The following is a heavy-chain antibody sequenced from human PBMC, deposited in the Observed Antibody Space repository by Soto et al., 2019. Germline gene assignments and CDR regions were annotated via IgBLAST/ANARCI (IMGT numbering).Heavy chain of an antibody. CDR3: APHVSCSGGSCQYDAFAI. Sequence: VQVLESGGGLVQPGGSLRLSCEGSGFTVSSHAMTWIRQAPGKGPEWVSTITADGGTYYADSVKGRFAMSRDTSESTLYLQMNSLGAEGTAAYYCAPHVSCSGGSCQYDAFAIRGQGTMVTVSS. D-gene: IGHD2-15*01. J-gene: IGHJ3*02. CDR2: ITADGGT. CDR1: GFTVSSHA. V-gene: IGHV3-23*01.